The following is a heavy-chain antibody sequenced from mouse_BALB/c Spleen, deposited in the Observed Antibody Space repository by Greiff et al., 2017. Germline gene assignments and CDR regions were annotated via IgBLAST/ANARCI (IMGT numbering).Heavy chain of an antibody. CDR2: INPSTGYT. J-gene: IGHJ2*01. D-gene: IGHD1-1*01. CDR3: ARSDFHYYGSSYDYFDY. V-gene: IGHV1-7*01. CDR1: GYTFTSYW. Sequence: QVQLQQSGAELAKPGASVKMSCKASGYTFTSYWMHWVKQRPGQGLEWIGYINPSTGYTEYNQKFKDKATLTADKSSSTAYMQLSSLTSEDSAVYYCARSDFHYYGSSYDYFDYWGQGTTLTVSS.